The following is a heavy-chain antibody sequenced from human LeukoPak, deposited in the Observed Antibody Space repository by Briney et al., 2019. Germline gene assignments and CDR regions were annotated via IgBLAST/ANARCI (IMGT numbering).Heavy chain of an antibody. V-gene: IGHV3-21*01. J-gene: IGHJ4*02. CDR3: ARVSRGKWELLGAHDY. CDR2: ISTSSSYI. CDR1: GFTFSSYS. Sequence: GGSLRLSCAASGFTFSSYSMNWVRQAPGKGLERVSSISTSSSYIYYEDTVKGRFTISRDNAKKSLYLQMDSLRAEDTAVYYCARVSRGKWELLGAHDYWGQGTLVTVSS. D-gene: IGHD1-26*01.